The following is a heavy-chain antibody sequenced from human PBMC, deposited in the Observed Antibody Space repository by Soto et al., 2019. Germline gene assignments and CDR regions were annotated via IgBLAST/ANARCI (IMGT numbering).Heavy chain of an antibody. CDR2: FDPEDGET. J-gene: IGHJ6*02. Sequence: ASVKVSCKVSGYTLTELSMHWVRQAPGKGLEWMGGFDPEDGETIYAQKFQGRVTMTEDTSTDTAYMELSSLRSEDTAVYYCATFTRFLEWSTSYYGMDVWGQGTTVTVSS. CDR1: GYTLTELS. CDR3: ATFTRFLEWSTSYYGMDV. V-gene: IGHV1-24*01. D-gene: IGHD3-3*01.